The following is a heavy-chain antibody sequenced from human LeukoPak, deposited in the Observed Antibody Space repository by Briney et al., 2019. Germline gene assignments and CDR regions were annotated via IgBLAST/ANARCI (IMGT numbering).Heavy chain of an antibody. D-gene: IGHD6-19*01. CDR2: MSGSGGST. CDR3: AKVGSSSGWYGGFDN. CDR1: GLTVTNAW. V-gene: IGHV3-23*01. J-gene: IGHJ4*02. Sequence: GGSLRLSCSASGLTVTNAWMNWVRQAPGEGLEWVSGMSGSGGSTYYVDSVKGRFTISRDSSKKSLYLQMNSLRVEDTAVYYCAKVGSSSGWYGGFDNWGQGTLVTVSS.